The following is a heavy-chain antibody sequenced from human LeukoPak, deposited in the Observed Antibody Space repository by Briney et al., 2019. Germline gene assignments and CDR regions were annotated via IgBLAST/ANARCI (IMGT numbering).Heavy chain of an antibody. V-gene: IGHV5-51*01. J-gene: IGHJ4*02. Sequence: GESLKISCKASGYSFTTYWIGWVRQMPGNGLEWMGINYPADSTAHYSPSFQGQVTISVDKSINTAYLQWSSLKASDTAMYYCATGPMAYYFDYWGQGTLVTVSS. CDR2: NYPADSTA. D-gene: IGHD3-10*01. CDR3: ATGPMAYYFDY. CDR1: GYSFTTYW.